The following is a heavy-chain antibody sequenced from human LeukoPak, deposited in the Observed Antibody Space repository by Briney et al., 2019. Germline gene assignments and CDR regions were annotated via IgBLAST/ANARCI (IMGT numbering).Heavy chain of an antibody. J-gene: IGHJ4*02. CDR2: IYYSGST. V-gene: IGHV4-59*01. Sequence: LETLSLTCTVSGVSISSYYWSWIRQPPGKGLEWIGYIYYSGSTNYNPSLKSRVTISVDTSKNQFSLKLSSVTAADTAVYYCARDGGYGGNFDYWGQGTLVTVSS. CDR1: GVSISSYY. CDR3: ARDGGYGGNFDY. D-gene: IGHD4-23*01.